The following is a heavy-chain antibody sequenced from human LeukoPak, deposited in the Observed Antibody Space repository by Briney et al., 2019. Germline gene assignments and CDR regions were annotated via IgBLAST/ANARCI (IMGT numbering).Heavy chain of an antibody. CDR3: ARRDAGYSRATNAFDI. CDR2: IYYSGST. CDR1: GGSISSYY. V-gene: IGHV4-59*08. J-gene: IGHJ3*02. Sequence: SETLSLTCTVSGGSISSYYWSWIRQPPGKGLEWIGYIYYSGSTNYNPSLKSRVTISIDTSKNQFSLELTSVTAADTAVYYCARRDAGYSRATNAFDIWGQGTMVTVSS. D-gene: IGHD4-23*01.